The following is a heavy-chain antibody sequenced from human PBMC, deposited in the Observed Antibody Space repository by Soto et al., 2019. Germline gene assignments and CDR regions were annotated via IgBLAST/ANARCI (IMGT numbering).Heavy chain of an antibody. V-gene: IGHV3-30*18. CDR3: AKETVWEILEGYFEY. D-gene: IGHD1-26*01. Sequence: QVQLVESGGGVVQPGRSLRLSCAASGFTFSTYGMHWVRQAPGKGLEWVAVISYDGSHKSYGDSVKGRFTISRDNSKNTLYLQMNSLRAEDTAVYYCAKETVWEILEGYFEYCGQGTLVTVSS. CDR2: ISYDGSHK. J-gene: IGHJ4*02. CDR1: GFTFSTYG.